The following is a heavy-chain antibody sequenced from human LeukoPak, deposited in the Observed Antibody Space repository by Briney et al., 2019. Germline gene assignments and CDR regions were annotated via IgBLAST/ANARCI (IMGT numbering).Heavy chain of an antibody. Sequence: NTSETLSLTCAVSGGSIITTNWWSWVRQPPGKGLEWIGEVHLNGATHYNPSLGSRVSMSIDKSKSHMSLKLTSVTAADTAIYYCTRESGAFSPFGFWGQGTPVTVSS. J-gene: IGHJ4*02. V-gene: IGHV4-4*02. CDR3: TRESGAFSPFGF. D-gene: IGHD1-26*01. CDR2: VHLNGAT. CDR1: GGSIITTNW.